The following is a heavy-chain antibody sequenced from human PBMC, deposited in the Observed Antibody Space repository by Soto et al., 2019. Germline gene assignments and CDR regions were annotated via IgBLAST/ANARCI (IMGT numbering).Heavy chain of an antibody. Sequence: GGSLRLSCAASGFTFSSYSMNWVRQAPGKGLEWVSYISSSSSTIYYADSVKGRFTISRDNAKNSLYLQMNSLRAEDTAVYYCAREGSILTGTTRYYYMDVWGKGTTVTVSS. D-gene: IGHD1-7*01. V-gene: IGHV3-48*01. J-gene: IGHJ6*03. CDR2: ISSSSSTI. CDR3: AREGSILTGTTRYYYMDV. CDR1: GFTFSSYS.